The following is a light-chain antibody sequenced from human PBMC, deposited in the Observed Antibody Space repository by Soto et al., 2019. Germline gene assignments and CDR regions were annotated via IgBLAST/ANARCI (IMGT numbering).Light chain of an antibody. CDR2: SNN. J-gene: IGLJ1*01. CDR1: SSNIGSNT. V-gene: IGLV1-44*01. CDR3: AAWDDRLNGFYV. Sequence: QSALTQPHSASGTPGQRVTISCSGSSSNIGSNTANWYQQLPGTAPKLLIYSNNQRPSGVTDRFSGSKSGTSASLAISGLQSEDEADYYCAAWDDRLNGFYVFGTWTKVTVL.